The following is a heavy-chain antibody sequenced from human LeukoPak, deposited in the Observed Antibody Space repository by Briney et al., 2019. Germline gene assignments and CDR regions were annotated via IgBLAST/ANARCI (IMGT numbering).Heavy chain of an antibody. CDR2: ISSSSSTI. CDR3: ARERDLVPAAIRWFDP. CDR1: GFTFSSYS. J-gene: IGHJ5*02. Sequence: GGSLRLSCAASGFTFSSYSMNWVRQAPGKGLEWVSYISSSSSTIYYADSVKGRFTISRDSAKKSLYLQMNSLTVEDTAVYYCARERDLVPAAIRWFDPWGQGTLVTVSS. V-gene: IGHV3-48*01. D-gene: IGHD2-2*01.